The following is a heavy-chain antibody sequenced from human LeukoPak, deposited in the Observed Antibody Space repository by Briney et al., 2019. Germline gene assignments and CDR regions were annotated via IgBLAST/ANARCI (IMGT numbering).Heavy chain of an antibody. J-gene: IGHJ4*02. CDR2: IYYSGST. D-gene: IGHD3-22*01. Sequence: SETLSLTCTVSGGSISSSSYYWGWIRQPPGKGLERIGSIYYSGSTYYNPSLKSRVTISVDTSKNQYSLKLSSVTAADTAVYYCASEGGYREPVDYWGQGTLVTVSS. V-gene: IGHV4-39*07. CDR3: ASEGGYREPVDY. CDR1: GGSISSSSYY.